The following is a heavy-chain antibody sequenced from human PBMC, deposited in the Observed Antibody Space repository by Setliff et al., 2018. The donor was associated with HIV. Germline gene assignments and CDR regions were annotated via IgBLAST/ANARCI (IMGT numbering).Heavy chain of an antibody. Sequence: SVKVSGKAPGGTFSTYAISWVRQAPGQGLEWMGGIIPIFGTANYDQRFQGRVTITADETTSTAYMELSSLRSEDTAVYFCARDPVSDNSATPYYFDYWGQGTLVTVSS. J-gene: IGHJ4*02. CDR3: ARDPVSDNSATPYYFDY. CDR2: IIPIFGTA. V-gene: IGHV1-69*13. D-gene: IGHD2-21*01. CDR1: GGTFSTYA.